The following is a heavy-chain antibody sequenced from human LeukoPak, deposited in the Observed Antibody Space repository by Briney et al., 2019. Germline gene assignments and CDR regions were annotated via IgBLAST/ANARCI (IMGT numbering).Heavy chain of an antibody. J-gene: IGHJ4*02. CDR3: VRESVYGSRSYYSY. Sequence: GGSLRLSCAASGFTFSSDWMHWVRQAPGKGLEWVANIKQDGSEKFYVDSVKGRFTISRDNAKSSLYLQMNSLRAEDTAVYFCVRESVYGSRSYYSYWGQGTLVTVSS. CDR2: IKQDGSEK. V-gene: IGHV3-7*04. D-gene: IGHD3-10*01. CDR1: GFTFSSDW.